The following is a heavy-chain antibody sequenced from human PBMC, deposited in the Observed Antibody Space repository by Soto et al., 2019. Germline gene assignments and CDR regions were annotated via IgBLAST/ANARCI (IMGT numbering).Heavy chain of an antibody. J-gene: IGHJ3*02. V-gene: IGHV3-30*03. CDR3: ARGDYYDSSGPFSDAFDI. CDR2: ISGDGSNT. Sequence: GGSLRLSCRTSGFRFSSYGMHWVRQAPGKGPEWEAFISGDGSNTEYVDSVRGRFTVSRDNSRNTLFLQKDSLRPDDTAVYYCARGDYYDSSGPFSDAFDIWGQGTMVTVS. D-gene: IGHD3-22*01. CDR1: GFRFSSYG.